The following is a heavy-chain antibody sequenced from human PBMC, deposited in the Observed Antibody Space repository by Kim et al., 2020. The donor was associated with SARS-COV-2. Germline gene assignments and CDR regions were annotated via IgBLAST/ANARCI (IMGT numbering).Heavy chain of an antibody. V-gene: IGHV1-46*01. CDR3: ARSWVIWSGYHTPLVR. D-gene: IGHD3-3*01. CDR1: GYTFTSYY. Sequence: ASVKVSCKASGYTFTSYYMHWVRQAPGQGLEWMGIINPSGGSTSYAQKFQGRVTMTRDTSTSTVYMELSSLRSEDTAVYYCARSWVIWSGYHTPLVRWGQGTLVTVSS. CDR2: INPSGGST. J-gene: IGHJ4*02.